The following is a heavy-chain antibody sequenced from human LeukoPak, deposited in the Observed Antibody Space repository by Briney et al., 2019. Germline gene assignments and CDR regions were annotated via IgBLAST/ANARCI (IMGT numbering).Heavy chain of an antibody. CDR3: ARARGDS. J-gene: IGHJ6*02. CDR2: IYHSGST. V-gene: IGHV4-30-2*01. D-gene: IGHD2-21*02. Sequence: SETLSLTCAVSGGSISSGGYSWSWIRQPPGKGLEWIGYIYHSGSTYYNPSLKSRVTISVDRSKNQFSLKLSSVTAADTAVYYCARARGDSWGQGTTVTVSS. CDR1: GGSISSGGYS.